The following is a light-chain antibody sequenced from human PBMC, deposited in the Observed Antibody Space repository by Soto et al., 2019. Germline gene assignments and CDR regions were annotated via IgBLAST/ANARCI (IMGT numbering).Light chain of an antibody. J-gene: IGKJ1*01. CDR1: QSVSSN. CDR3: QQYNNWPRGT. V-gene: IGKV3-15*01. Sequence: EIVMTQSPATLSVSPGERATLSCRASQSVSSNLAWYQQKPGQAPRLLIYGASTRATGIPARFSGSGSGTELTLTISSLQSEDFALYYCQQYNNWPRGTFGQGTKVDIK. CDR2: GAS.